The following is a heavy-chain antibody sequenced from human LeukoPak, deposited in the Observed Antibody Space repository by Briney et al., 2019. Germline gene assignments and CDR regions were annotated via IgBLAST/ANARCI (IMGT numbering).Heavy chain of an antibody. CDR2: IYYSGTT. CDR3: ARGLRAADNWFDP. V-gene: IGHV4-39*01. Sequence: SETLSLTCTVSGGSISSSTYYWGWIRQPPGKGLEWIGSIYYSGTTYYNPSLKSRVTISVDTSKNQFSLKLSSVTAADTAVYYCARGLRAADNWFDPWGQGTLVTVSS. J-gene: IGHJ5*02. CDR1: GGSISSSTYY. D-gene: IGHD6-13*01.